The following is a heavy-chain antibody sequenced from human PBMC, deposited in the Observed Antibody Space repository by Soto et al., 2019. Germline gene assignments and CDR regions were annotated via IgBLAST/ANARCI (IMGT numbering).Heavy chain of an antibody. J-gene: IGHJ4*02. CDR1: GGSISSGGYY. Sequence: QVQLQESGPGLVKPSQTLSLTCTVSGGSISSGGYYWSLIRQHPGKGLEWIGYIYYSGSTYYNPSLKSRVTISVDTSTNQFSLKLSSVTAADTAVYYCARVPGRDSSGYYYVPDYWGQGTLVTVSS. CDR2: IYYSGST. CDR3: ARVPGRDSSGYYYVPDY. V-gene: IGHV4-31*03. D-gene: IGHD3-22*01.